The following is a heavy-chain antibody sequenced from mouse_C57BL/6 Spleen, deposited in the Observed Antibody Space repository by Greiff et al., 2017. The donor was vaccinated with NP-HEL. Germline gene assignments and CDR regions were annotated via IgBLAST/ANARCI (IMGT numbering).Heavy chain of an antibody. CDR1: GFTFSSYG. CDR2: ISSGGSYT. V-gene: IGHV5-6*01. CDR3: ARQEGYYYGSSLDY. Sequence: EVKLVESGGDLVKPGGSLKLSCAASGFTFSSYGMSWVRQTPDKRLEWVATISSGGSYTYYPDSVKWRFTISRDNAKNTLYLQMSSLKSEDTAMYYCARQEGYYYGSSLDYWGQGTTLTVSS. D-gene: IGHD1-1*01. J-gene: IGHJ2*01.